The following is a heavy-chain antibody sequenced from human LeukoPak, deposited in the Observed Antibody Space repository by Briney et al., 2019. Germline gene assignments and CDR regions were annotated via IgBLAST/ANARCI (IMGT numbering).Heavy chain of an antibody. J-gene: IGHJ4*02. CDR3: AKVRGSYYGEFDY. D-gene: IGHD1-26*01. Sequence: GGSLRLSCAASGFTFDDYAMHWVRQAPGKGLERVSGISWNSGSIGYADSVKGRFTISRDNAKNSLYLQMNSLRAEDTALYYCAKVRGSYYGEFDYWGQGTLVTVSS. V-gene: IGHV3-9*01. CDR2: ISWNSGSI. CDR1: GFTFDDYA.